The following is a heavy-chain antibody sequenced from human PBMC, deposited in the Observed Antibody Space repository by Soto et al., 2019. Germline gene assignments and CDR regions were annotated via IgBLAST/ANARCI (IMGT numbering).Heavy chain of an antibody. CDR1: GFSLTTQGVH. V-gene: IGHV2-5*02. D-gene: IGHD4-17*01. Sequence: QITLKESGPTLVKPTQTLTLTCTFSGFSLTTQGVHVGWIRQPPGKALEWLALIYWDDNEGYSPSLKNRLTITNDTSKSQVVLTLATVDPVDTATYYCVYRDFGDYFFQFWGQGILVNVSS. CDR3: VYRDFGDYFFQF. CDR2: IYWDDNE. J-gene: IGHJ4*02.